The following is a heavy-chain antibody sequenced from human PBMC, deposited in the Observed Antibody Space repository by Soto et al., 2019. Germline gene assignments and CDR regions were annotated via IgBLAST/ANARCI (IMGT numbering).Heavy chain of an antibody. CDR3: ARDEVEQWLVRGGASYFDY. J-gene: IGHJ4*02. Sequence: VGSLRLSCAASGFTFSSYAMHWVRQAPGKGLEWVAVISYDGSNKYYADSVKGRFTISRDNSKNTLYLQMNSLRAEDTAVYYCARDEVEQWLVRGGASYFDYWGQGTLVTVSS. CDR1: GFTFSSYA. D-gene: IGHD6-19*01. V-gene: IGHV3-30-3*01. CDR2: ISYDGSNK.